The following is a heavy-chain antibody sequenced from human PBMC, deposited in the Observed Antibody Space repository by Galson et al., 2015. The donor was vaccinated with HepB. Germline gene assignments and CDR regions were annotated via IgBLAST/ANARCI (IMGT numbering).Heavy chain of an antibody. D-gene: IGHD3-22*01. V-gene: IGHV3-30*18. Sequence: SLRLSCAASGFRFTTYGMHWIRQAPGKGLEWVAVISYDSANSYYADSVRGRFTISRDNSKSTLYLQMNSLRPEDMAVYFCAKPQPHQYDSSGYYYSAFDIWGQGTMVAVSS. CDR3: AKPQPHQYDSSGYYYSAFDI. CDR1: GFRFTTYG. CDR2: ISYDSANS. J-gene: IGHJ3*02.